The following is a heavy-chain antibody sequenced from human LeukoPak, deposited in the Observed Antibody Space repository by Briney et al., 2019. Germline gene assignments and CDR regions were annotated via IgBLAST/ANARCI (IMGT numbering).Heavy chain of an antibody. J-gene: IGHJ5*02. V-gene: IGHV4-61*01. CDR2: IYYSGST. Sequence: SETLSLTCQVSGDSISNSSYYWSWIRQPPGKGLEWIGYIYYSGSTNYNPSLKSRVTILVDTSKNQFSLKLTSVTAADTALYYCARSQFSGNWFDPWGQGTLVTVSS. CDR1: GDSISNSSYY. CDR3: ARSQFSGNWFDP.